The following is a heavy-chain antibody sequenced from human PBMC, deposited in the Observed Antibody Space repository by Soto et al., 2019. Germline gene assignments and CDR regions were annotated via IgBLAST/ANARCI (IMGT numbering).Heavy chain of an antibody. CDR3: ARMEQLVLP. J-gene: IGHJ5*02. CDR2: IDYSGST. CDR1: GGSVSSSDSA. D-gene: IGHD6-13*01. Sequence: NPSETLSITCNASGGSVSSSDSAWGWIRQSPGKGLEWIGTIDYSGSTYYNPSLKSRVTISVDTSKNQFSLKLSSVTAADTAVYYCARMEQLVLPWGQGTLVTVSS. V-gene: IGHV4-39*01.